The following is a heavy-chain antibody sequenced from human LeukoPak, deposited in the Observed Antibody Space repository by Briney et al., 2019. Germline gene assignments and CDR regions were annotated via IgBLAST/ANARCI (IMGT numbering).Heavy chain of an antibody. CDR3: ARASGDWNDVYYFDY. Sequence: SSVQVSCKDSGYTFPRYWISWVGQAPRQALEGMGGIIPIFGTANYAQKFQGRVTITADESTSTAYMELSSLLSEDTAVYYCARASGDWNDVYYFDYWGEGTLVTVSS. D-gene: IGHD1-1*01. CDR2: IIPIFGTA. J-gene: IGHJ4*02. CDR1: GYTFPRYW. V-gene: IGHV1-69*13.